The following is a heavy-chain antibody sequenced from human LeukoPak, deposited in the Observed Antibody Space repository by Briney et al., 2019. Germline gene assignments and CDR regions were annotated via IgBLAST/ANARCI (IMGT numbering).Heavy chain of an antibody. J-gene: IGHJ3*02. CDR1: GGSISSYY. Sequence: KSSETLSLTCTVSGGSISSYYWSWIRQPAGKGLEWIGRIYTSGSTNYNPSLKSRVTMSVDTSKNQFSLKLSSVTAADTAVYYCARDKYYYDSSGYWPAFDIWGQGTMVTVSS. CDR2: IYTSGST. V-gene: IGHV4-4*07. D-gene: IGHD3-22*01. CDR3: ARDKYYYDSSGYWPAFDI.